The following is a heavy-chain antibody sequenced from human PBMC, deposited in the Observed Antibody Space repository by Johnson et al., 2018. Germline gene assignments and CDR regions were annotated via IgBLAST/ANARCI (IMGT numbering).Heavy chain of an antibody. CDR2: IYYNGST. CDR3: ARGRQPLLFLDAFDI. J-gene: IGHJ3*02. CDR1: GGSISSYY. Sequence: QVQLQESGPGLVKPSETLSLTCTVSGGSISSYYWSWIRQPPGKGLEWIGYIYYNGSTNYNPSLKSRVTISVDTSKNPFSLKLSSVTAADTAVYYCARGRQPLLFLDAFDIWGQVTMVTVSS. V-gene: IGHV4-59*01. D-gene: IGHD2-21*02.